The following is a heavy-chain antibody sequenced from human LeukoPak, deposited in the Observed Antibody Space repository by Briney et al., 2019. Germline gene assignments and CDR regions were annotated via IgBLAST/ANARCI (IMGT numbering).Heavy chain of an antibody. D-gene: IGHD2-15*01. CDR3: AKDRGEVRFDY. CDR2: IYSGGST. CDR1: GFTFSSYS. J-gene: IGHJ4*02. Sequence: GGSLRLSCAASGFTFSSYSMNWVRQAPGKGLEWVSVIYSGGSTYYADSVKGRFTISRDNSKNTLYLQMNSLRAEDTAVYYCAKDRGEVRFDYWGQGTLVTVSS. V-gene: IGHV3-66*01.